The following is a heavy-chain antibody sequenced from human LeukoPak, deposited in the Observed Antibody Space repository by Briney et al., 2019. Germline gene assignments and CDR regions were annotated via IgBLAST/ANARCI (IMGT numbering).Heavy chain of an antibody. Sequence: ASVKVSCKASGYTFTNYAINWVRQAPGRGLEWMGWINTNTGNPTYAQGFTGRFVFSLDTFVSTAYLQISSLKADDTAVYYCARVPFVVMGVTGNWFDPWGQGTLVTVSS. V-gene: IGHV7-4-1*02. CDR3: ARVPFVVMGVTGNWFDP. D-gene: IGHD2-8*01. CDR1: GYTFTNYA. CDR2: INTNTGNP. J-gene: IGHJ5*02.